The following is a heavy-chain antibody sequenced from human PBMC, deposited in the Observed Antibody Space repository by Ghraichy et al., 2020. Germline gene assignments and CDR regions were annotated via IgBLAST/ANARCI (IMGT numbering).Heavy chain of an antibody. CDR3: ARDPWNSGYFDY. D-gene: IGHD1-7*01. CDR1: GGTINTYN. J-gene: IGHJ4*02. Sequence: GSLRLSCTVSGGTINTYNWNWIRQPPGRGLEYIGFVYYNGSTKYNPSLRDRVTISVDTSKNHFSLKLRSVSAADTAVYYCARDPWNSGYFDYWGQGSLVIVSS. CDR2: VYYNGST. V-gene: IGHV4-59*01.